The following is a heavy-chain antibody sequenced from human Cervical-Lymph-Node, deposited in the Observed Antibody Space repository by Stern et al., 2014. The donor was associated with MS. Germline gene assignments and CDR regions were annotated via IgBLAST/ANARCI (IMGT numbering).Heavy chain of an antibody. CDR1: GYTFTTYG. V-gene: IGHV1-18*01. J-gene: IGHJ4*03. CDR3: ARDNMHAFDV. Sequence: QVQLVQSGTEVKKPGASVLVSCKASGYTFTTYGITWVRQAPGQGLEWMGWIRADRGNTNYAQKFQALGTMTRETPTGTAYQKVERLRSEDAAVYYWARDNMHAFDVWGQGTQVTVPS. CDR2: IRADRGNT. D-gene: IGHD2-8*01.